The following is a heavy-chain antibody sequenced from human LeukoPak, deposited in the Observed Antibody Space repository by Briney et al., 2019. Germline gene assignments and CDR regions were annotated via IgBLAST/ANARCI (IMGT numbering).Heavy chain of an antibody. CDR1: GFTFSSYW. Sequence: GGSLRLSCAASGFTFSSYWMSWVRQAPGKGLEWVANIKQDGSEKYYVDSVKGRFTISRDNAKNTLYLQMNSLRAEDAAVYYCARGDYYDSSGYPPQFDPWGQGTLVTVSS. CDR2: IKQDGSEK. D-gene: IGHD3-22*01. J-gene: IGHJ5*02. CDR3: ARGDYYDSSGYPPQFDP. V-gene: IGHV3-7*01.